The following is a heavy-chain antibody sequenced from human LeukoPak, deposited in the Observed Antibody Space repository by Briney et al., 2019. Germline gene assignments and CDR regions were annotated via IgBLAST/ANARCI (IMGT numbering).Heavy chain of an antibody. J-gene: IGHJ4*02. CDR3: ARTGLGMYSFDS. D-gene: IGHD3/OR15-3a*01. V-gene: IGHV3-48*01. Sequence: PGGSLRLSCAASGFSFSSYSLNWVRQAAGKGLEWVSYITGSSSTINYADSVKGRFTISRDKAKNSLYLQMNSLRAEDTAVYYCARTGLGMYSFDSWSRGTLVTVSS. CDR2: ITGSSSTI. CDR1: GFSFSSYS.